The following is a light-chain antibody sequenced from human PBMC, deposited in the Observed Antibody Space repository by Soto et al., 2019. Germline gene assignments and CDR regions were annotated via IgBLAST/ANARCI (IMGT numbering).Light chain of an antibody. V-gene: IGKV4-1*01. J-gene: IGKJ2*01. CDR1: QSVLYRSSNKSY. CDR3: QKYYNTPYN. CDR2: WAS. Sequence: DIVMTQSPDFLAVSLGERATITCKSIQSVLYRSSNKSYLAWYQQRPGQPPRLLLYWASTRESGVPDRFVGSGSETDFTLTLSSLQAGDEAIYHCQKYYNTPYNFGQGTTLEIK.